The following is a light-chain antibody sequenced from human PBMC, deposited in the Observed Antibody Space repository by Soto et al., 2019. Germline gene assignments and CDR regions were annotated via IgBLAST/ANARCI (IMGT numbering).Light chain of an antibody. CDR1: SSDVGGYNY. Sequence: QSALTQPASVSGSPGQSITVACIGTSSDVGGYNYVSWYQQRPGKAPKLIIHDVSDRPSGVSDRFSGSKSGDPASLTISGLQAEDEAYYYCCSYASSNTQVFGGGTKLTVL. J-gene: IGLJ2*01. CDR2: DVS. CDR3: CSYASSNTQV. V-gene: IGLV2-14*01.